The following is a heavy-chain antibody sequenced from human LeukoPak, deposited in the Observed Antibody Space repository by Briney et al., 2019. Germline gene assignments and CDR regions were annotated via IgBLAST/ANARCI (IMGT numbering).Heavy chain of an antibody. D-gene: IGHD1-1*01. CDR1: GGSISSSNYY. Sequence: PSETLSLTCFVSGGSISSSNYYWGWIRQPPGKGLEWIGSIYYSGSTYYNPSLKSRVTISVGTSKNQFSLKLRSVTAADTAVYYCARRTGGASFDYWGQGTLVTVSS. CDR3: ARRTGGASFDY. V-gene: IGHV4-39*01. CDR2: IYYSGST. J-gene: IGHJ4*02.